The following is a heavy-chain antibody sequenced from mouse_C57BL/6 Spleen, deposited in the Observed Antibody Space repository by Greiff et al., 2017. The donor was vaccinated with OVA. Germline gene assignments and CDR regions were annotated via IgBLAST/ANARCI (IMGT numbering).Heavy chain of an antibody. J-gene: IGHJ2*01. CDR2: IDPSDSYT. CDR3: ARPNY. Sequence: VQLQQPGAELVKPGASVTLSCKASGYTFTSYWMQWVKQRPGQGLEWIGEIDPSDSYTNYNQKFKGKATLTVDTSSSTAYMQLSSLTSEDSAVYYCARPNYWGQGTTRTVSS. V-gene: IGHV1-50*01. CDR1: GYTFTSYW.